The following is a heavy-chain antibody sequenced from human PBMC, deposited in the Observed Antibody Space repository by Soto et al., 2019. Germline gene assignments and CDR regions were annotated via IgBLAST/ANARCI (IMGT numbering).Heavy chain of an antibody. D-gene: IGHD5-12*01. V-gene: IGHV3-53*01. J-gene: IGHJ4*02. Sequence: EVQLVESGGGLIQPGGSLRLSCAASGFTVSSNYMRWVRQAPRKGLEWVSVNYSGGSTYYVVFVKGRFTFPRDNSKTTLYRQMNSLRAEDTAVYYCARSPLLATGTFDYWGQGTLVTVSS. CDR1: GFTVSSNY. CDR3: ARSPLLATGTFDY. CDR2: NYSGGST.